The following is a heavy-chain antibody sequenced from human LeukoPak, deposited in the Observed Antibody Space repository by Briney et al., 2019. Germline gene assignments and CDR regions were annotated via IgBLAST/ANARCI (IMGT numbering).Heavy chain of an antibody. J-gene: IGHJ5*02. V-gene: IGHV3-21*04. Sequence: PGGSLRLSCAASGFTFSSYSMNWVRQAPGKGLEWVSSISSSSSYIYYADSVKGRFTISRDNSKNTLSLQVNSLRAEDTAVYYCTKGQAVAGTTFDTWGRGTLVTASS. CDR2: ISSSSSYI. CDR1: GFTFSSYS. CDR3: TKGQAVAGTTFDT. D-gene: IGHD6-19*01.